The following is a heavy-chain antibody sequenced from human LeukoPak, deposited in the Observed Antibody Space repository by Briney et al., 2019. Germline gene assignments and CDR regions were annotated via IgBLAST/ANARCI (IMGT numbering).Heavy chain of an antibody. D-gene: IGHD2-2*01. CDR3: ARGYCGSTNCYGVFDY. Sequence: SETLSLTCTVSGGSVSSDNYYWSWIRQPPGKGLVWIGYIYYSGSTNYNPSLKSRVTTSVDTSKNQFSLKLSSVTAADTAVYYCARGYCGSTNCYGVFDYWGQGTLVTVPS. V-gene: IGHV4-61*01. CDR1: GGSVSSDNYY. CDR2: IYYSGST. J-gene: IGHJ4*02.